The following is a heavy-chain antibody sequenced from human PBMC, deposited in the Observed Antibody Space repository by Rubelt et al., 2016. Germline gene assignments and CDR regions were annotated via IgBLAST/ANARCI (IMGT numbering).Heavy chain of an antibody. D-gene: IGHD1-26*01. CDR1: GVTVSSNF. J-gene: IGHJ4*02. V-gene: IGHV3-53*01. Sequence: EVQLVESGGGLIQPGGSLRLSCAVSGVTVSSNFMSWVRQTPGKGLEWVSVIYSGGNTYYADSVKGRFTISSDDSQNTLYVQMSRLRAEETAVYYCAGDGLPGSCFDYWGQGTLVTVSS. CDR3: AGDGLPGSCFDY. CDR2: IYSGGNT.